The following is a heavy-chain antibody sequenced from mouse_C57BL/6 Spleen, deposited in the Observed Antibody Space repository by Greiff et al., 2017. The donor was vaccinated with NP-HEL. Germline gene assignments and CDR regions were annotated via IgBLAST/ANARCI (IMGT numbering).Heavy chain of an antibody. CDR3: ARRGGFTTVPSWFAY. V-gene: IGHV1-55*01. Sequence: QVQLQQPGAELVKPGASVKMSCKASGYTFTSYWITWVKQRPGQGLEWIGDIYPGSGSTNYNEKFKSKATLTVDTSSSTAYMQLSSLTSEDSAVYYCARRGGFTTVPSWFAYWGQGTLVTVSA. J-gene: IGHJ3*01. CDR2: IYPGSGST. D-gene: IGHD1-1*01. CDR1: GYTFTSYW.